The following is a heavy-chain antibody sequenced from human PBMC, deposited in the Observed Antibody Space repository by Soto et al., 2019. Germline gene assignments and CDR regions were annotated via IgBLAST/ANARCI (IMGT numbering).Heavy chain of an antibody. Sequence: QVQLQESGPGLVKPSQTLSLTCTVSGGSISSGDYYWSWIRQPPGKGLEWIGYIYYSGSTYYNPSLKSRFTISVDTSKNQFSLKLGSVTAADTAVYYCARVGGFGATTIDYWGQGTLVTVSS. CDR3: ARVGGFGATTIDY. D-gene: IGHD3-10*01. V-gene: IGHV4-30-4*01. CDR2: IYYSGST. CDR1: GGSISSGDYY. J-gene: IGHJ4*02.